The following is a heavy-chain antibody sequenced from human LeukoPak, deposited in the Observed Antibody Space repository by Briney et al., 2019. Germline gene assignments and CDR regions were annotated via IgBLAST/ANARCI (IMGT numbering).Heavy chain of an antibody. J-gene: IGHJ4*02. CDR1: GFTVSSNY. CDR2: IYSGGST. D-gene: IGHD5-12*01. Sequence: GGSLRLSCAASGFTVSSNYMSWVRQAPGKGLEWVSVIYSGGSTYYADSVKGRFTISRDNSKNTLYLQMNSLRAEDTAVYYCAREGRSGYDSCYFHYWGQGTLVTVSS. V-gene: IGHV3-53*01. CDR3: AREGRSGYDSCYFHY.